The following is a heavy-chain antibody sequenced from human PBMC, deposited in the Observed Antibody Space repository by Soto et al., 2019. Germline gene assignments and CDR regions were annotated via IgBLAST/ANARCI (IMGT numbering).Heavy chain of an antibody. Sequence: PSETLSLTCAVYGGSFSGYYWSWIRQPPGKGLEWIGEINHSGSTNYNPSLESRVTISVDTSKNQFSLKLSSVTAADTAVYYCARGGFRGSWTYYYYGMDVWGQGTTVTVSS. J-gene: IGHJ6*02. D-gene: IGHD6-13*01. CDR1: GGSFSGYY. CDR2: INHSGST. CDR3: ARGGFRGSWTYYYYGMDV. V-gene: IGHV4-34*01.